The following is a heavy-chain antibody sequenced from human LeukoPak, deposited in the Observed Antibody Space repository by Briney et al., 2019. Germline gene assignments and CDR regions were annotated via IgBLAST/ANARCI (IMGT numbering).Heavy chain of an antibody. CDR3: AMISAARKRYVWGSYRWYYFDY. CDR2: IYSGGST. Sequence: PGGSLRLSCAASGFTVSSNYMSWVRQAPGKGLEWVSVIYSGGSTYYADSVKGRFTISRDNSKNTLYLQMNSLRAEDTAVYYCAMISAARKRYVWGSYRWYYFDYWGQGTLVTVSS. D-gene: IGHD3-16*02. CDR1: GFTVSSNY. V-gene: IGHV3-66*01. J-gene: IGHJ4*02.